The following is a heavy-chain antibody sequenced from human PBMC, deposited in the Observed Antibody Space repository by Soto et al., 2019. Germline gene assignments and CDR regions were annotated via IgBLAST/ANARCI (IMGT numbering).Heavy chain of an antibody. CDR3: AREAITGTTGKVY. V-gene: IGHV3-30-3*01. J-gene: IGHJ4*02. D-gene: IGHD1-7*01. CDR1: GFAFSSYA. Sequence: PGGSLRLSCAASGFAFSSYALHWVRQAPGTGLEWVAVISYDGSNKYYADSVKGRFTISRDNSKNTLYLQMNSLRAEDTAVYYCAREAITGTTGKVYWCQGT. CDR2: ISYDGSNK.